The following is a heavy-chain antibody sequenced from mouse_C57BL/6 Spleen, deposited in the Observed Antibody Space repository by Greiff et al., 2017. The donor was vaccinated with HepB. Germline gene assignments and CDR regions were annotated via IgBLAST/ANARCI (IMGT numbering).Heavy chain of an antibody. CDR2: ISDGGSYT. V-gene: IGHV5-4*01. CDR1: GFTFSSYA. Sequence: EVMLVESGGGLVKPGGSLKLSCAASGFTFSSYAMSWVRQTPEKRLEWVATISDGGSYTYYPDNVKGRFTISRDNAKNNLYLQMSHLKSEDTAMYYCARDRDGYYYYAMDDWGQGTSVTVSS. D-gene: IGHD2-3*01. CDR3: ARDRDGYYYYAMDD. J-gene: IGHJ4*01.